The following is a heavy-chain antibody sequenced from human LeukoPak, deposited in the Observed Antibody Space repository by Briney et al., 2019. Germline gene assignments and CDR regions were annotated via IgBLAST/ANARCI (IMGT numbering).Heavy chain of an antibody. D-gene: IGHD6-19*01. Sequence: SETLSLTCTVSGGSLSSYYWSWIRQPPGKGLEWIGYIYYSGSTNYNPSLKSRVTISVDTSKNQFSLKLSSVTAADTAVYYCASSSGWYRGLMDVWGKGTTVTVSS. J-gene: IGHJ6*04. CDR3: ASSSGWYRGLMDV. CDR2: IYYSGST. CDR1: GGSLSSYY. V-gene: IGHV4-59*01.